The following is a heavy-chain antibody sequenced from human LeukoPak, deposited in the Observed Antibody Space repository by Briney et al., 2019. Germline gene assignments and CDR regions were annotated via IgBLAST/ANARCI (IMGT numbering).Heavy chain of an antibody. CDR1: GFTFSSYG. CDR3: AKPNYDILTGYRFFDY. Sequence: GGSLRLSGAASGFTFSSYGMHWVRQAPGKGLEWVAVISYDGSNKYYTDSVKGRFTISRDNSKNTLYMQMNSLRAEDTAVYYCAKPNYDILTGYRFFDYWGQGTLVTVSS. J-gene: IGHJ4*02. D-gene: IGHD3-9*01. V-gene: IGHV3-30*18. CDR2: ISYDGSNK.